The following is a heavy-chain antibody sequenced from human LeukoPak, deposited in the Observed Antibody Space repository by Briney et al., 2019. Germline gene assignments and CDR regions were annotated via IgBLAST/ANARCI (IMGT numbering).Heavy chain of an antibody. CDR2: IYYSGST. V-gene: IGHV4-59*01. CDR3: ARWRYYGGDCYSFDY. D-gene: IGHD2-21*02. Sequence: SETLSLTCTVSGGSISSYYWSWIRQPPGKGLEWIGYIYYSGSTNYNPSLKSRVTISVDTSKNQFSLKLSSVTAADTAVYYCARWRYYGGDCYSFDYWGQGTLVTVSS. J-gene: IGHJ4*02. CDR1: GGSISSYY.